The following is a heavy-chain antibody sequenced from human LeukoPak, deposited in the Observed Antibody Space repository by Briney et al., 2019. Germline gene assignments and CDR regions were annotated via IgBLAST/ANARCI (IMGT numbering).Heavy chain of an antibody. V-gene: IGHV4-34*01. CDR2: INHSGST. CDR1: GGSFSGYY. D-gene: IGHD3-22*01. CDR3: VTYYFDSSGPKKNY. J-gene: IGHJ4*02. Sequence: SETLSLTCAVYGGSFSGYYWSWIRQPPGKGLECIGEINHSGSTNYNPSLKSRVTISVDTSKKQFSLKLSSVTAADTAVYYCVTYYFDSSGPKKNYWGQGTLVTVSS.